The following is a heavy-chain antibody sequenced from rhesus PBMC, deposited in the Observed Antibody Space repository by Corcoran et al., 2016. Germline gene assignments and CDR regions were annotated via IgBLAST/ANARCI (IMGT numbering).Heavy chain of an antibody. CDR1: CGSLSGYYY. V-gene: IGHV4S12*01. Sequence: QVQLQESGPGVVKPSETLSLTCAVSCGSLSGYYYWSWIRQPPGKGLEWIGSINSNSESTNNNPSLKSRVNMSKDTSKNQFSLKLSSVTATDTAGYYCARERTTASWGPGVLVTVSS. CDR2: INSNSEST. CDR3: ARERTTAS. J-gene: IGHJ5-1*01. D-gene: IGHD4-29*01.